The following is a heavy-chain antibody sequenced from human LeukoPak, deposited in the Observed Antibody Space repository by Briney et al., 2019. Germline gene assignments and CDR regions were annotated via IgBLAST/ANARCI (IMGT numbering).Heavy chain of an antibody. CDR3: ARDPGWYYYGSGSPSRGDY. CDR1: GYTFTGYY. CDR2: INPNSGGT. J-gene: IGHJ4*02. Sequence: ASVKVSCKASGYTFTGYYMHWVRQAPGQGLEWMGWINPNSGGTNYAQKFQGRVTMTRDTSISTAYMELSRLRSDDTAVYYCARDPGWYYYGSGSPSRGDYWGQGTLVTVSS. D-gene: IGHD3-10*01. V-gene: IGHV1-2*02.